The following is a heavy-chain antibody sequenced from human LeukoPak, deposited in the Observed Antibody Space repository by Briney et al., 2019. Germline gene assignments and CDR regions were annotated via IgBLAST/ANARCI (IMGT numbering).Heavy chain of an antibody. Sequence: GGSLSLACAASGLSFTDSWMDWVRHTAGKGLVWVSLITGGGSLATYADSVKGRFTITRDKAKNTLYLQMDSLRAEDTAVYYCARDGVATTPLYGWGEGALVTVS. CDR1: GLSFTDSW. J-gene: IGHJ4*02. V-gene: IGHV3-74*01. CDR2: ITGGGSLA. CDR3: ARDGVATTPLYG. D-gene: IGHD2-15*01.